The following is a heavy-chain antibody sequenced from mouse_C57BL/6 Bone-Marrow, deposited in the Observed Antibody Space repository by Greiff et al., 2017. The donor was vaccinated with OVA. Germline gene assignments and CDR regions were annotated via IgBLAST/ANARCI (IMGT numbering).Heavy chain of an antibody. J-gene: IGHJ1*03. CDR1: GYTFTDYY. D-gene: IGHD1-1*01. CDR2: INPYNGGT. CDR3: ASPYYYGSSYRYFDV. Sequence: EVKLVESGPVLVKPGASVKMSCKASGYTFTDYYMNWVKQSHGKSLEWIGVINPYNGGTSYNQKFKGKATLTVDKSSSTAYMELNSLTSDDSAVYYCASPYYYGSSYRYFDVWGTGTTVTVSS. V-gene: IGHV1-19*01.